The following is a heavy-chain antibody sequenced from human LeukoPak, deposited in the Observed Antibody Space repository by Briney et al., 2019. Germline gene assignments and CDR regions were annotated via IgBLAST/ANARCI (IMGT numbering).Heavy chain of an antibody. Sequence: GESLKISCKGSGYSFTSYWISWVRQMPGKGLEWMGRIDPSDSYTNYSPSFQGHDTISADKSISTAYLQWSSLKASDTAVYYCARRLTAPDAFDIWGQGTMVTVSS. D-gene: IGHD5-18*01. CDR2: IDPSDSYT. J-gene: IGHJ3*02. V-gene: IGHV5-10-1*01. CDR3: ARRLTAPDAFDI. CDR1: GYSFTSYW.